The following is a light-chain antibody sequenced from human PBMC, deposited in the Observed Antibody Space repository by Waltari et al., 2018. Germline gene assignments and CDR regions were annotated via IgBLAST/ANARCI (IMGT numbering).Light chain of an antibody. CDR3: QQYNSYLCT. J-gene: IGKJ2*02. Sequence: DIQMTQSPSTLSASVGDRVTIICRASQSISNWLDWYQQKPGKAPKLLIYDASSLESGVPSRFSGSGSGTEFTLTISSLQPDDFATYYCQQYNSYLCTFGQGTKLEIK. CDR1: QSISNW. V-gene: IGKV1-5*02. CDR2: DAS.